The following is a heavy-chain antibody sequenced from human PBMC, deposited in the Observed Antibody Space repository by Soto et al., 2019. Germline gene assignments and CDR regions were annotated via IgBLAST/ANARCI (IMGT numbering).Heavy chain of an antibody. CDR3: AREASGGYIDY. D-gene: IGHD3-22*01. J-gene: IGHJ4*02. CDR2: IFYSGST. V-gene: IGHV4-59*01. CDR1: GVSISSYY. Sequence: QVQLQESGPGLVKPSETLSLTCTVSGVSISSYYWSLIRQPPGKGLEWIGYIFYSGSTSYNPSLKSRVTISLDTSKSHFSLKLSSVTAADTAVYFCAREASGGYIDYWGQGTLVTVSS.